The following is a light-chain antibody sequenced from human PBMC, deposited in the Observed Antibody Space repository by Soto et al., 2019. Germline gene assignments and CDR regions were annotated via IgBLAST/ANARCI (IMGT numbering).Light chain of an antibody. CDR1: QSVDSSF. Sequence: EIVLTQSPGFLSLSPGERATLSCRASQSVDSSFFAWYQQKPGQAPRLLIYGASKRATGIPDRFSGSGSGTDFTLTISRLEPEDFEVYYCQQYVSSVTFGQGTKVDIK. CDR3: QQYVSSVT. CDR2: GAS. J-gene: IGKJ1*01. V-gene: IGKV3-20*01.